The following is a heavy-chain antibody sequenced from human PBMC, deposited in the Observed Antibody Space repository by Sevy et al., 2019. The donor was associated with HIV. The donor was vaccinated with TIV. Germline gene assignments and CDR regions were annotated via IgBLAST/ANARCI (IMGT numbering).Heavy chain of an antibody. Sequence: GGSLRLSRAASGFTFSDYGMQWVRQAPGKGLEWVAVIWNDGSNKYYADSVKGRFTTSRDNSSNTLYLQMNSLRAEDTAVYYCARDVRGEGIRPGDLDYWGQRTLVTVSS. CDR3: ARDVRGEGIRPGDLDY. CDR2: IWNDGSNK. CDR1: GFTFSDYG. V-gene: IGHV3-33*01. J-gene: IGHJ4*02. D-gene: IGHD3-10*02.